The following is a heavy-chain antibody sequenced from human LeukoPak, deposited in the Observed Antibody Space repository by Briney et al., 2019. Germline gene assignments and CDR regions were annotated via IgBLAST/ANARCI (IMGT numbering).Heavy chain of an antibody. Sequence: PSETLSLTCTVSGGSISTYYWSWIRQPPGKGLEWIGYIYYSGSTNYNPSLKSRVTISLNTAKNQFSLRLRSVTAADTAVYYCARRVAVGNYSDPWGQGTLVTVSS. CDR3: ARRVAVGNYSDP. J-gene: IGHJ5*02. CDR1: GGSISTYY. D-gene: IGHD4-11*01. CDR2: IYYSGST. V-gene: IGHV4-59*08.